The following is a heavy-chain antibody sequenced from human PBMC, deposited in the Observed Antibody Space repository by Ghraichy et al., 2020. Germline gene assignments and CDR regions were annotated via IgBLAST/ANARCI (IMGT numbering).Heavy chain of an antibody. CDR1: GFTFSSYG. V-gene: IGHV3-30*02. D-gene: IGHD6-19*01. CDR2: IRYDGSNK. CDR3: AKVLYSSGWQPEDAFDI. Sequence: GGSLRLSCAASGFTFSSYGMHWVRQAPGKGLEWVAFIRYDGSNKYYADSVKGRFTISRDYSKNTLYLQMNSLRAEDTAVYYCAKVLYSSGWQPEDAFDIWGQGTMVTVSS. J-gene: IGHJ3*02.